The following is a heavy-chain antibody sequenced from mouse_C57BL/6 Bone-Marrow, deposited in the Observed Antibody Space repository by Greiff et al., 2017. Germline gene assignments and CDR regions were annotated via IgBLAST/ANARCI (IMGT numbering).Heavy chain of an antibody. D-gene: IGHD2-3*01. Sequence: QVQLKQPGAELVMPGASVKLSCKASGYTFTSYWMHWVKQRPGQGLEWIGEIDPSDSYTNYNQKFKGKSTLTVDKSSSTAYMQLSSLTSEDSAVYYCARGDLFYYFDYWGQGTTLTVSS. CDR3: ARGDLFYYFDY. CDR2: IDPSDSYT. J-gene: IGHJ2*01. V-gene: IGHV1-69*01. CDR1: GYTFTSYW.